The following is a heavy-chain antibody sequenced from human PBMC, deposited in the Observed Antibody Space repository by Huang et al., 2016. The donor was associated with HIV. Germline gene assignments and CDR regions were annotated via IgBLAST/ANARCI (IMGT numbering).Heavy chain of an antibody. V-gene: IGHV3-30-3*01. CDR2: LSVDGSND. Sequence: QVQLVQSGGGVVQPGTSLRLSCAAAGFTFRSYAMHWVRQAPGKGWEWVALLSVDGSNDYYTDSVKGRFTISRDNSNNTLYLQMNSLTPADSAVYYCARDWVFNVGWFDPWGQGALVTVSS. D-gene: IGHD2-15*01. CDR3: ARDWVFNVGWFDP. J-gene: IGHJ5*02. CDR1: GFTFRSYA.